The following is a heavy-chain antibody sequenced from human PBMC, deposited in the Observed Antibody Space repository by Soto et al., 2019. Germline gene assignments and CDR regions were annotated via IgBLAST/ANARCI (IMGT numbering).Heavy chain of an antibody. J-gene: IGHJ4*02. CDR2: IFYGGTI. V-gene: IGHV4-59*11. CDR1: GDSISSPY. CDR3: ARGGGSPLDY. Sequence: SETLSLTGVVSGDSISSPYWSWIRQSPGRGLEWIGYIFYGGTITYNPSLGSRVTISVDTSKNNFSLKLSFVTAADTAGYYCARGGGSPLDYWGQGTLVTVSS. D-gene: IGHD3-16*01.